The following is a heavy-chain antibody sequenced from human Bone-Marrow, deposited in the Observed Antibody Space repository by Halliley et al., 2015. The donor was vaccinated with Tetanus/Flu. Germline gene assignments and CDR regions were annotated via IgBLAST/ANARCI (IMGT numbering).Heavy chain of an antibody. J-gene: IGHJ2*01. V-gene: IGHV3-30*03. CDR2: DGTVK. D-gene: IGHD1-26*01. CDR3: ARGGQPWDFVYWYFDL. Sequence: DGTVKKYADSVQGRFTVSRDSPTNTLSLQMDSLRTEDTAVYFCARGGQPWDFVYWYFDLWGRGTLVSVSS.